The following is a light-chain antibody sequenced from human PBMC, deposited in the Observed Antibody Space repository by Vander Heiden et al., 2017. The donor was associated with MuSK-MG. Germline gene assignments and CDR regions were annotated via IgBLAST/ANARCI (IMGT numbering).Light chain of an antibody. V-gene: IGLV5-45*03. Sequence: QAVLTQPSSLSASPGASARLPCPLRSDINVGSFKISWYQQKPGSPPQYLLRYKSDPDKKRGSEVPSRFSGSKDASATAVILLIAGLKADDDAYYYCTNGNSGAVVFGGGTKLTVL. CDR1: SDINVGSFK. CDR3: TNGNSGAVV. CDR2: YKSDPDK. J-gene: IGLJ2*01.